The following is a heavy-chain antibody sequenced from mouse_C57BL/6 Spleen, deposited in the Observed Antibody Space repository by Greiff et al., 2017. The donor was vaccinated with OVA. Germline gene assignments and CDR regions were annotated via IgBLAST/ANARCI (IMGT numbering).Heavy chain of an antibody. CDR2: IDPSDSYT. D-gene: IGHD1-1*01. CDR3: ARKNYYGSKSPYWYFDV. Sequence: QVQLQQPGAELVMPGASVKLSCKASGYTFTSYWMHWVKQRPGQGLEWIGEIDPSDSYTNYNQKFKGKSTLTVDKSSSTAYMQLSNLTSEDSAVYYSARKNYYGSKSPYWYFDVWGTGTTVTVSS. V-gene: IGHV1-69*01. J-gene: IGHJ1*03. CDR1: GYTFTSYW.